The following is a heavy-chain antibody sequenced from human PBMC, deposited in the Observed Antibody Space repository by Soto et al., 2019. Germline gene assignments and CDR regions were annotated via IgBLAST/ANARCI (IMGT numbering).Heavy chain of an antibody. CDR2: MNPNSGNT. Sequence: QVQLVQSGAEVKKPGASVTVSCKASGKTFTSYSGNTFTSYDINWVRQATGQGLEWMGWMNPNSGNTGYAQRFQGRVTMTRNTAISTAHMELSSLTSEDTAVYYCVKVGDVYCSGSSCYYYGLDVWGQGTTVTVSS. J-gene: IGHJ6*02. V-gene: IGHV1-8*02. CDR3: VKVGDVYCSGSSCYYYGLDV. D-gene: IGHD2-15*01. CDR1: GKTFTSYSGNTFTSYD.